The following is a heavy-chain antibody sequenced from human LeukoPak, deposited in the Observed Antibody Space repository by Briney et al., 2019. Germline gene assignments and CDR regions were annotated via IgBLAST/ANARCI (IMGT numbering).Heavy chain of an antibody. V-gene: IGHV1-18*01. CDR2: ISAYNGNT. CDR1: GYTFTSYG. Sequence: ASVKVSCKASGYTFTSYGISWVRQAAGQGLEWMGWISAYNGNTNYAQKLQGRVTMTTDTSTSTAYMELRSLSHDDTAVYDCAKGSEGRGAFDIWGQGTMVTVSS. CDR3: AKGSEGRGAFDI. J-gene: IGHJ3*02. D-gene: IGHD3-3*01.